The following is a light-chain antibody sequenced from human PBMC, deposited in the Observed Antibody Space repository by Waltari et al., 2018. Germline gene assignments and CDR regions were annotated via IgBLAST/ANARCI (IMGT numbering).Light chain of an antibody. CDR1: QSVSSR. J-gene: IGKJ2*03. CDR3: QQETNWSYS. V-gene: IGKV3D-15*01. CDR2: DAS. Sequence: EIVMTQSPATLSLSPGERATLSCRASQSVSSRLAWYQQTPGQAPRLLRYDASTRATGIPDRFSGSGSGTEFTLTISSLEPEDVAVYFCQQETNWSYSFGQGTKVEIK.